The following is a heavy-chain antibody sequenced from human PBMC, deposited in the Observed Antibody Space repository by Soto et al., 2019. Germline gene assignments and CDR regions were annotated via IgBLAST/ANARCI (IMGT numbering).Heavy chain of an antibody. J-gene: IGHJ1*01. Sequence: EVQLLESGGGLVQPGGSLRLSCAASGFTFSSYAMSWVRQAPGKGLEWVSTISGSGYSTYDADSVKGRFNIPRDNAKNTLYLQMNSMRAEDTAIYYCLKDGGAGGDSPEDFQHWGQGTRVTVSS. CDR3: LKDGGAGGDSPEDFQH. CDR2: ISGSGYST. V-gene: IGHV3-23*01. D-gene: IGHD1-1*01. CDR1: GFTFSSYA.